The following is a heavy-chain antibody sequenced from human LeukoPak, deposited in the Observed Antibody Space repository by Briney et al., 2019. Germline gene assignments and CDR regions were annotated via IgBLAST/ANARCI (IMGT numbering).Heavy chain of an antibody. CDR3: ARLLRGDTGGYFDY. V-gene: IGHV4-59*08. Sequence: PSETLSLTCTVSGGSIRKYLWSWIRDPPRKELERIGSVDKSGSTKYNPSLKSQVIISVDTSKNQFSLRLSSVTAADTAVYYCARLLRGDTGGYFDYWGQGTLVTVSS. D-gene: IGHD2-21*02. J-gene: IGHJ4*02. CDR1: GGSIRKYL. CDR2: VDKSGST.